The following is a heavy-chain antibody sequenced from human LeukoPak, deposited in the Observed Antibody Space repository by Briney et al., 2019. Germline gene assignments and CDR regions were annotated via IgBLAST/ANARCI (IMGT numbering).Heavy chain of an antibody. D-gene: IGHD3-22*01. V-gene: IGHV3-48*01. CDR3: ARGFGYYDSSGYHLPNWFDP. Sequence: GGSLRLSCAASGFTFSSYSMNWVRQAPGKVLEWVSYISSSSSTIYYADSVKGRFTISRDNAKNSLYLQMNSLRAEDTAVYYCARGFGYYDSSGYHLPNWFDPWGQGTLVTVSS. CDR1: GFTFSSYS. J-gene: IGHJ5*02. CDR2: ISSSSSTI.